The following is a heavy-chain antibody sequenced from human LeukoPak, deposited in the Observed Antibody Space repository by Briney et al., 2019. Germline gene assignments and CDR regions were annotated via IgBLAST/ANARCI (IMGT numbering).Heavy chain of an antibody. CDR1: GFTFSSYS. Sequence: TGGSLRLSCAASGFTFSSYSMNWVRQAPGKGLEWVSSISSSSSYIYYADSVKGRSTTSRDNAKNSLYLQMNSPRAEDTAVYYCARGGGDGYNHGAYWGQGTLVTVSS. V-gene: IGHV3-21*01. CDR2: ISSSSSYI. D-gene: IGHD5-24*01. CDR3: ARGGGDGYNHGAY. J-gene: IGHJ4*02.